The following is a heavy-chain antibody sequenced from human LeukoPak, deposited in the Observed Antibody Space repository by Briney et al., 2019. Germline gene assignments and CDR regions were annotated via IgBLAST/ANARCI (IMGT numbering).Heavy chain of an antibody. J-gene: IGHJ4*02. D-gene: IGHD2-15*01. V-gene: IGHV3-23*01. CDR3: AKDYGGCSGGSCYSSFDY. CDR1: GFTFSNYA. Sequence: PGGSLRLSCAASGFTFSNYAMSWVRQAAGKGLEWVSRIGGRGDSTYYADSVKGRFTISRDNSKNTLYLQLNSLRDEDTAIYYCAKDYGGCSGGSCYSSFDYWGQGTLVTVSS. CDR2: IGGRGDST.